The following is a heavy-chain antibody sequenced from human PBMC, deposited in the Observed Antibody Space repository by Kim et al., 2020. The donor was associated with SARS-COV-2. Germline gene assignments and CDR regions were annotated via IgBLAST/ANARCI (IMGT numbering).Heavy chain of an antibody. Sequence: IYYADSVKGRFTISRDNAKNSLYLQMNSLRAEDKAVYYCARAPNYGSGYWGQGTTVTVSS. CDR3: ARAPNYGSGY. CDR2: I. D-gene: IGHD3-10*01. V-gene: IGHV3-21*01. J-gene: IGHJ6*02.